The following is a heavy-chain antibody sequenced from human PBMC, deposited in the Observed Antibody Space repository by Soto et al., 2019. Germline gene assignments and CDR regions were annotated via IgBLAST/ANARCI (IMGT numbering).Heavy chain of an antibody. CDR3: AKASLGGYDLMDFDY. D-gene: IGHD5-12*01. Sequence: GGSLRLSCAVSGFTFSSHAMSWVRQAPGMGLEWVSTITGSGSSTYYADSVKGRFTISRDNSGGTLYLQMNSLRTDDTAVYYCAKASLGGYDLMDFDYWGHGTLVTVSS. CDR1: GFTFSSHA. V-gene: IGHV3-23*01. J-gene: IGHJ4*01. CDR2: ITGSGSST.